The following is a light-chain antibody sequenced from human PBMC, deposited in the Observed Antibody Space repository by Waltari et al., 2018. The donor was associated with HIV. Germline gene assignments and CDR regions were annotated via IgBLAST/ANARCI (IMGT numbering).Light chain of an antibody. Sequence: QSVLTQPPSASGTFGQRVAISCSGSSSNIGDNTVNWYQQVPGAAPKLLIYNDEQRPSGVPDRFSGSKSGTSASLAINGLQSEDEGTYYCSTWQDGLNGVLFGGGTELAVL. CDR1: SSNIGDNT. CDR3: STWQDGLNGVL. CDR2: NDE. V-gene: IGLV1-44*01. J-gene: IGLJ2*01.